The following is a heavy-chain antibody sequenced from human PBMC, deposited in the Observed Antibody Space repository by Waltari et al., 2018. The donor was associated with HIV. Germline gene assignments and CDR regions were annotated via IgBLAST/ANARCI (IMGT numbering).Heavy chain of an antibody. J-gene: IGHJ4*02. Sequence: QVQLVQSGAEVKKPGSSVKVSCKASGGTFSSYAISWVRQAPGQGLEWMGGIIPILGTANYAQKYQGRVTITADKSTSTAYRELSSLRSEDTAVYYCARDLGYSGSYKAPYWGQGTLVTVSS. V-gene: IGHV1-69*06. CDR2: IIPILGTA. D-gene: IGHD1-26*01. CDR1: GGTFSSYA. CDR3: ARDLGYSGSYKAPY.